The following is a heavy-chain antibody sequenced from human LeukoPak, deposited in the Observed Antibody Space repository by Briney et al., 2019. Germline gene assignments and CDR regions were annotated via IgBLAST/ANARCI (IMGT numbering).Heavy chain of an antibody. CDR1: GFTFSRSW. CDR2: IKEDGSQK. J-gene: IGHJ4*02. CDR3: ARGFGDC. V-gene: IGHV3-7*04. D-gene: IGHD3-10*01. Sequence: GGSLRLSCAASGFTFSRSWMIWVRQAPGKGLEWVANIKEDGSQKFYVDSVKGRFTISRDNARNSLYLQMSSLRAEDTAVYYCARGFGDCWGQGTLVTVSS.